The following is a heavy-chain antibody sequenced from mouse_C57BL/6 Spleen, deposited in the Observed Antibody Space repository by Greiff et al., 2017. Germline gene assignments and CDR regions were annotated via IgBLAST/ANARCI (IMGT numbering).Heavy chain of an antibody. CDR2: IYPGDGDT. V-gene: IGHV1-82*01. CDR3: ARGNYDYDVGDYCDY. D-gene: IGHD2-4*01. CDR1: GYAFSSSW. Sequence: QVQLKQSGPELVKPGASVKISCKASGYAFSSSWMNWVKQRPGKGLEWIGRIYPGDGDTNYNGKFKGKATLTADKSSSTAYMQLSSLTSEDSAVYFCARGNYDYDVGDYCDYWGQGTTLTVSS. J-gene: IGHJ2*01.